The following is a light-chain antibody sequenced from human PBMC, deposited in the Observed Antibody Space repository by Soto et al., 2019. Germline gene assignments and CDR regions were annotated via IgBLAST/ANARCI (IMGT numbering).Light chain of an antibody. J-gene: IGKJ2*01. CDR2: GAS. Sequence: EIVMTQSPATLSVSPGERATLSCRASQSVRSNLAWYQQKPGQAPRLLIYGASTRAPGIPARVSGSGSGTEFTLTISSLQSEDFALYYCQHYSVWPYTFGQGTKV. V-gene: IGKV3-15*01. CDR3: QHYSVWPYT. CDR1: QSVRSN.